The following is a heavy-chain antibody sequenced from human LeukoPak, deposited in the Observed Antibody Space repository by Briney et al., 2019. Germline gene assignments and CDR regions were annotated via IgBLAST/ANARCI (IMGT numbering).Heavy chain of an antibody. D-gene: IGHD6-6*01. J-gene: IGHJ5*02. CDR3: ARDLETLAARNELIWSNWIDP. CDR1: GFTFSSYW. CDR2: IKQDGSEK. V-gene: IGHV3-7*01. Sequence: GGSLRLSCAASGFTFSSYWMSWVRQAPGKGLEWVANIKQDGSEKYYVDSVKGRFTISRDNAKNSLYLQMNSLRAEDTAVYYCARDLETLAARNELIWSNWIDPWGQGTLVTVFS.